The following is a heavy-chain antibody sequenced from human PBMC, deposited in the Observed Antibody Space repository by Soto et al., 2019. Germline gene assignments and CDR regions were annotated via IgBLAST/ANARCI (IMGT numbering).Heavy chain of an antibody. V-gene: IGHV4-39*01. CDR2: IYYSGST. J-gene: IGHJ4*02. CDR1: GGSISSSSYY. D-gene: IGHD3-10*01. Sequence: SETLSLTCTVSGGSISSSSYYWGWIRQPPGKGLEWIGSIYYSGSTYYNPSLKSRVTISVDTSKNQFSLKLSSVTAADTAVYYCARQPHPDYYGSGPIDYWGQGTLVTVSS. CDR3: ARQPHPDYYGSGPIDY.